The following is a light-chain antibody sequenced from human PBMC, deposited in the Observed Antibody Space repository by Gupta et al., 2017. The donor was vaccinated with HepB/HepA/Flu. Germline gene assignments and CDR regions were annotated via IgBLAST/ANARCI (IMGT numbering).Light chain of an antibody. CDR2: DAS. CDR3: QQRSNWPPIT. V-gene: IGKV3-11*01. J-gene: IGKJ5*01. CDR1: HSVNVY. Sequence: EIVFTQSPATLSLSPGERATLSCSASHSVNVYLAWYQHKPGQAPRLLIFDASNRAPGVPARFSGSGSGTDFTLTISSLEPEDFAVYYCQQRSNWPPITFGQGTRLEIK.